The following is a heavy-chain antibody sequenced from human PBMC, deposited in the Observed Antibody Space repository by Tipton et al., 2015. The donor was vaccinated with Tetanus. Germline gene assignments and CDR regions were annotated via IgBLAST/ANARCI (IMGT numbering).Heavy chain of an antibody. Sequence: TLSLTCAVYGGSFSGYHWSWIRQPPGKGLEWIGEINHSGSTNYNPSLKSRVTISIDTSKNQFSLKLSSVTAADTAVYYCARLEVMSTMVRGALDYWGQGTLVTVSS. J-gene: IGHJ4*02. CDR3: ARLEVMSTMVRGALDY. V-gene: IGHV4-34*01. D-gene: IGHD3-10*01. CDR2: INHSGST. CDR1: GGSFSGYH.